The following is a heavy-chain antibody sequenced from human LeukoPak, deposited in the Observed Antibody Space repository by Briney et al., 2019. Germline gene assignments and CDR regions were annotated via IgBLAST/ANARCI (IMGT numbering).Heavy chain of an antibody. J-gene: IGHJ4*02. CDR3: ARPGWGYSNYERYFDY. CDR1: GGSFSGYY. CDR2: INHSGST. D-gene: IGHD4-11*01. V-gene: IGHV4-34*01. Sequence: SETLSLTCAVYGGSFSGYYWSWIRQPPGKGLEWIGEINHSGSTNYNPSLKSRVTISVDTSKNQFSQKLSSVTAADTAVYYCARPGWGYSNYERYFDYWGQGTLVTVSS.